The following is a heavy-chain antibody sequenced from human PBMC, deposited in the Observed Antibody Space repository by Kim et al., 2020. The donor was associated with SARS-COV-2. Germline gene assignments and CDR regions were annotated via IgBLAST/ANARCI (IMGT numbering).Heavy chain of an antibody. D-gene: IGHD4-17*01. Sequence: YYNPSLKSRVTISVDTSKNQFSLKLSSVTAADTAVYYCAGGTDYGATFDIWGQGTMVTVSS. V-gene: IGHV4-31*02. CDR3: AGGTDYGATFDI. J-gene: IGHJ3*02.